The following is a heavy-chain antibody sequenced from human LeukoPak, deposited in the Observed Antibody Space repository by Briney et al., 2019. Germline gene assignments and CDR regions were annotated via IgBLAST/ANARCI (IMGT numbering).Heavy chain of an antibody. CDR3: ARGRYLTTRGGAAAGFLDY. V-gene: IGHV7-4-1*02. CDR1: GYTFTSYA. D-gene: IGHD6-13*01. J-gene: IGHJ4*02. Sequence: ASVKVSCKASGYTFTSYAMNWVRQAPGQGLEWMGWINTNTGNPTYAQGFTGRFVFSLDTSVSTAYLQISSLKAEDTAVYYCARGRYLTTRGGAAAGFLDYWGQGTLVTVSS. CDR2: INTNTGNP.